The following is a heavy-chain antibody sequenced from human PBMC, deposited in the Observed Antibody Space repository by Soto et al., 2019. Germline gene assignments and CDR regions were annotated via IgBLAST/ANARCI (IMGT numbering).Heavy chain of an antibody. CDR1: GFTFSSYA. CDR2: ISGSGGST. J-gene: IGHJ3*02. D-gene: IGHD4-17*01. CDR3: AKQKTTVTRYDAFHI. V-gene: IGHV3-23*01. Sequence: EVQLLESGGGLVQSGGSLRISCAGSGFTFSSYAMIWVRQAPGKGLEWVSVISGSGGSTYYADSVKGRFTISRDNSKNKLYLQMNRLRADDTAVYYCAKQKTTVTRYDAFHIWGQGTMVTVSS.